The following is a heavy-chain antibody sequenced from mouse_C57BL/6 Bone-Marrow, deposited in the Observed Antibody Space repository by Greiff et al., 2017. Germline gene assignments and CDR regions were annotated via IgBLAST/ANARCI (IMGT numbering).Heavy chain of an antibody. Sequence: QVQLQQPGAELVKPGASVKVSCKASGYTFTSYWMHWVKQRPGQGLEWIGRIHPSDSDTNYNQKFKGNATLTVDKSSSTAYMELRSLTSEDTAVYYCARGLDSSGYFYAMDYWGQGTSVTVSS. D-gene: IGHD3-2*02. CDR1: GYTFTSYW. J-gene: IGHJ4*01. CDR2: IHPSDSDT. V-gene: IGHV1-74*01. CDR3: ARGLDSSGYFYAMDY.